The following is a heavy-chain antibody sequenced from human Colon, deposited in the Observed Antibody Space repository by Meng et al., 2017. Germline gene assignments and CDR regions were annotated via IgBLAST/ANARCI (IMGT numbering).Heavy chain of an antibody. J-gene: IGHJ4*02. CDR1: GGSFSGYY. CDR3: ARSAYYGSGSYRGPSV. V-gene: IGHV4-34*01. CDR2: INHSGST. D-gene: IGHD3-10*01. Sequence: LRLSCAVYGGSFSGYYCSWIREPPGKGLEWIGEINHSGSTNYNPSLKSRVTISVDTSKNQFSLKLSSVTAADMAVYYCARSAYYGSGSYRGPSVWGQGTLVTVSS.